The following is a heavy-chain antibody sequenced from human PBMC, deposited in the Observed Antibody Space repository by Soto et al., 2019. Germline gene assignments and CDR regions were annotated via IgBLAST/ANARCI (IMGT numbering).Heavy chain of an antibody. CDR1: GGSISSSNW. Sequence: PSETLSLTCAVSGGSISSSNWRSWVRQPPGKGLEWIGEIYHSGSTNYNPSLKSRVTISVDKSKNQFSLKLSSVTAADTAVYYCVYSSGWSTYYFDYWGQGTLVTVSS. V-gene: IGHV4-4*02. CDR3: VYSSGWSTYYFDY. D-gene: IGHD6-19*01. J-gene: IGHJ4*02. CDR2: IYHSGST.